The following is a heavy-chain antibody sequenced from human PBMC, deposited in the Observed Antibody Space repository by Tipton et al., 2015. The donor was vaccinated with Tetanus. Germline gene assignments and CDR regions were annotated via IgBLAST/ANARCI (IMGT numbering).Heavy chain of an antibody. J-gene: IGHJ2*01. D-gene: IGHD5-18*01. Sequence: TLSLTCAVYGGSFSAYYWSWIRQSPGKGLGWIGEINHSGSTTYRPSFKSRVTISVDTPKNQFSLKLTSLTVADTAVYYCARGGSYSYGPRGFDLWGRGTLVTVSS. V-gene: IGHV4-34*01. CDR3: ARGGSYSYGPRGFDL. CDR1: GGSFSAYY. CDR2: INHSGST.